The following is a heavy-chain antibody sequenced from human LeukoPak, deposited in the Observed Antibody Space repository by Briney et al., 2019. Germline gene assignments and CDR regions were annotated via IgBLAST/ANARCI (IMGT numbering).Heavy chain of an antibody. D-gene: IGHD3-16*01. V-gene: IGHV4-39*01. CDR3: AREAGIGTYDFDY. CDR2: LYYSGST. CDR1: GDSISSRSYY. J-gene: IGHJ4*02. Sequence: SETLSLTCTVSGDSISSRSYYWAWIRQPPGKGLEWVGSLYYSGSTYYNPSLKSRVTISVDTSKNLYSLKLSSVTAADTAVYYCAREAGIGTYDFDYWGQGTRVTVSS.